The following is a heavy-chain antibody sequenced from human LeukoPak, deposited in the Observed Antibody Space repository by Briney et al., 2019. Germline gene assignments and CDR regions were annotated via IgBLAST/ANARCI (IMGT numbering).Heavy chain of an antibody. CDR3: ARGYDSSGQTGRYYFDH. Sequence: SETLSLTCAASGGSVSSDDHTWGWIRQPPGKGLEWIGYIFHSASTYHNLSLRSRVTISLDRSKNQFSLKMSSVTAADTAVYYCARGYDSSGQTGRYYFDHWGQGTLVTVSS. CDR1: GGSVSSDDHT. V-gene: IGHV4-30-2*01. D-gene: IGHD3-22*01. CDR2: IFHSAST. J-gene: IGHJ4*02.